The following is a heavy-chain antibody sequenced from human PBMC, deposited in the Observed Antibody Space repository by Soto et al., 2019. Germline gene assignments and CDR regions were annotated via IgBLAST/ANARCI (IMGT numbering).Heavy chain of an antibody. J-gene: IGHJ6*03. D-gene: IGHD4-17*01. CDR2: IASDGGVS. CDR1: GFTFSSHG. V-gene: IGHV3-30*03. Sequence: GGSLRLSCTASGFTFSSHGMQWVRQAPGKGLEWVTVIASDGGVSYYLDSARGRFTASRDNSRSIMYLQMNSLRAEDTAVYYCARDGVYGDPSHFLLSFYYYNDIDVWGKGTTVTVSS. CDR3: ARDGVYGDPSHFLLSFYYYNDIDV.